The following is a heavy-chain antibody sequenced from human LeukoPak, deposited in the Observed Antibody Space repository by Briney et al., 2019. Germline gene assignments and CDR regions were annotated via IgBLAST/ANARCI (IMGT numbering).Heavy chain of an antibody. Sequence: SETLSLTCTVSGGSVSNSNYYWGWIRQPPGKGLEWIGGAYYSGTTYYSPSLKSRVTISVDTSKNQFSLKLSSVTAADTAVYYCARAAYSGSYHSDYWGQGTLVTVSS. CDR2: AYYSGTT. D-gene: IGHD1-26*01. V-gene: IGHV4-39*07. CDR1: GGSVSNSNYY. J-gene: IGHJ4*02. CDR3: ARAAYSGSYHSDY.